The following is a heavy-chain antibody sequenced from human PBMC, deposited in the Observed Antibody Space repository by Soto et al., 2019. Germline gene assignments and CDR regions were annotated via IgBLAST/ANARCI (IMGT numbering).Heavy chain of an antibody. CDR2: ISDDGSKD. Sequence: QLPLVESGGGVLQPGRSLRLSCAASGITFSGYGMHWVRQAPGKGLECVAAISDDGSKDYYADSGRGRFTNSSDSAKNTLYRRLNSEGAEDTAVDYCARSIRMVRGVTGCFDIWGQGTMVTVSS. V-gene: IGHV3-30*03. J-gene: IGHJ3*02. CDR1: GITFSGYG. D-gene: IGHD3-10*01. CDR3: ARSIRMVRGVTGCFDI.